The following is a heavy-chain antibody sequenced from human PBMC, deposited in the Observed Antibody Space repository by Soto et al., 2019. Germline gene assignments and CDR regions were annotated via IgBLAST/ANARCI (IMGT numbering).Heavy chain of an antibody. CDR1: GFTFSSYG. Sequence: QVQLVESGGGVVQPGRSLRLSCAASGFTFSSYGMHWVRQAPGKGLEWVAVISYDGSNKYYADSVKGRYTISRDNSKNTLYLQMNSLRAEYTSVYYCAKAMSWVEGTHYSGMDVWGQGTTVTVSS. D-gene: IGHD1-1*01. J-gene: IGHJ6*02. CDR3: AKAMSWVEGTHYSGMDV. V-gene: IGHV3-30*18. CDR2: ISYDGSNK.